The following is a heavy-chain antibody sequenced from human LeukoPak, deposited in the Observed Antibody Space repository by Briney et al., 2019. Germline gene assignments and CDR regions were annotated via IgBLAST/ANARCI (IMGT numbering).Heavy chain of an antibody. CDR3: SRGPEVGLNWFDP. Sequence: SGTLSLTCAVSVGSISNSNRWSWVRQPPGMGLVWIGEIHHSGSTKYNPSLKSRVTMSVDNSKNQFSLELTSVTAADTAVYYCSRGPEVGLNWFDPWGQGTLVTVSS. V-gene: IGHV4-4*02. CDR1: VGSISNSNR. CDR2: IHHSGST. D-gene: IGHD1-26*01. J-gene: IGHJ5*02.